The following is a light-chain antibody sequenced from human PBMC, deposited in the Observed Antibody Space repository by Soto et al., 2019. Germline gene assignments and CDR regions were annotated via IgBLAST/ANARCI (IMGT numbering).Light chain of an antibody. J-gene: IGKJ1*01. CDR2: DAS. V-gene: IGKV1-5*01. CDR3: QQYNTYST. CDR1: TSISSW. Sequence: DIQMTQSPSTLSASVGDQGTIPGRASTSISSWLAWYQQKPGKAPKLLIYDASSLESGVPSRFSGSGSGTEFTLTISSLQPDDFATYFCQQYNTYSTFGQGTKVDIK.